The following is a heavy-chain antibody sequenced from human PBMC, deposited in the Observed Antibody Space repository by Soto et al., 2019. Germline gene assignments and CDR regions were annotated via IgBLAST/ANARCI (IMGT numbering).Heavy chain of an antibody. Sequence: ASVKVSCKASGYTFTSYDINWVRQATGQGLEWMGWMNPNSGNTGYAQKFQGRVTMTRNTSISTAYMELSSLRSEDTAVYYCARVHTRTRALAFIFGRKVPNWFDPWGQGTLVTVSS. CDR1: GYTFTSYD. D-gene: IGHD3-3*01. V-gene: IGHV1-8*01. CDR3: ARVHTRTRALAFIFGRKVPNWFDP. J-gene: IGHJ5*02. CDR2: MNPNSGNT.